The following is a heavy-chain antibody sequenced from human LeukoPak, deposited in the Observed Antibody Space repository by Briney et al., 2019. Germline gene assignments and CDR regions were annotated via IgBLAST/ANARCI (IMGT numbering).Heavy chain of an antibody. D-gene: IGHD5-24*01. V-gene: IGHV1-8*01. CDR1: GYTFTSYD. J-gene: IGHJ4*02. CDR2: MNPNSGNT. Sequence: ASVKASCKASGYTFTSYDINWVRQATGQGLEWMGWMNPNSGNTGYAQKLQGRVTMTTDTSTSTAYMELSSLRSEDTAVYYCARDADGYNLGFDYWGQGTLVTVSS. CDR3: ARDADGYNLGFDY.